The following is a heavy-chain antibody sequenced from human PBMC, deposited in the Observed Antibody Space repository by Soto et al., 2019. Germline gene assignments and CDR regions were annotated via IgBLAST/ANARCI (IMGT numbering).Heavy chain of an antibody. CDR1: GYTFTGYY. CDR2: INPNSGGT. V-gene: IGHV1-2*04. J-gene: IGHJ6*02. CDR3: AAMFPDSYGLSYYWMDG. Sequence: GASVKVSCPASGYTFTGYYMHWVLQAPGQGLEWMGWINPNSGGTNYAQKFQGWVTMTRDTSISTAYMELSRLRSDDTAVYYCAAMFPDSYGLSYYWMDGQGQGNTVSGSS. D-gene: IGHD5-18*01.